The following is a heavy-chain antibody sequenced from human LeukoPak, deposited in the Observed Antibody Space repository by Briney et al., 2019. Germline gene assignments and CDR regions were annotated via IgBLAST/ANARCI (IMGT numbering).Heavy chain of an antibody. D-gene: IGHD6-19*01. CDR2: IIPIVGTA. Sequence: SVKVSCKASGGTFSSYAISWVRQAPGQGLEWMGGIIPIVGTANYAQKFQGRVTITADESTSTAYMELSSLRSEDTAVYYCARGAYSSGWYIWGWHFDFWGQGTLVTVSA. J-gene: IGHJ4*02. CDR1: GGTFSSYA. V-gene: IGHV1-69*13. CDR3: ARGAYSSGWYIWGWHFDF.